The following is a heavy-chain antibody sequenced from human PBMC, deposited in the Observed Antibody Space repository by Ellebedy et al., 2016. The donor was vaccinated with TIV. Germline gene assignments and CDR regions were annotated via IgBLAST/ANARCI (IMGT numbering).Heavy chain of an antibody. CDR1: GFAFSSYW. Sequence: GESLKISCAASGFAFSSYWMSWVRQAPGTGLEWVANLKPDGTEDYHVGSMKGRFTVSRDNAKSSLYLHLSSLGAEDTAVYYCARNSGWSIDYWGLGTLVTVSS. CDR2: LKPDGTED. D-gene: IGHD6-19*01. CDR3: ARNSGWSIDY. V-gene: IGHV3-7*03. J-gene: IGHJ4*02.